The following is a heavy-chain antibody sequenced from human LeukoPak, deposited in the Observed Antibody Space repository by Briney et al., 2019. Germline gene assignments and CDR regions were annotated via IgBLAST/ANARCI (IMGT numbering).Heavy chain of an antibody. V-gene: IGHV1-2*02. D-gene: IGHD2-2*02. Sequence: GASVKVSCKASGYTFTDYYMHWVRQAPGQGLEWMGWINPGSGGTNYAQKFQGRVTMTRDTSISTTYMDLSRLRSDDTAVYYCARDPDVPILDIDYWGQGTLVTVSS. CDR3: ARDPDVPILDIDY. CDR1: GYTFTDYY. J-gene: IGHJ4*02. CDR2: INPGSGGT.